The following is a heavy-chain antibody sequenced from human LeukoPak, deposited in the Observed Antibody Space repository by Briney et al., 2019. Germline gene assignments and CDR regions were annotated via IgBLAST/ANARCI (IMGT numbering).Heavy chain of an antibody. CDR1: GFTFTAHA. Sequence: GGSLRLSCAASGFTFTAHAMHWVRQAPGKGLEYVSTISTNGDTTYYADSVKGRFTISRDNSKNTLYLQMNSLRAEDMAVYYCAKGSSSSWYAFDYWGQGTLVTVSS. V-gene: IGHV3-64*02. CDR3: AKGSSSSWYAFDY. D-gene: IGHD6-13*01. CDR2: ISTNGDTT. J-gene: IGHJ4*02.